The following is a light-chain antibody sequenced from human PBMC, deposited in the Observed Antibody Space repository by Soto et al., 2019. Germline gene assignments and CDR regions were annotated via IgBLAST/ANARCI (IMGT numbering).Light chain of an antibody. CDR1: SSDVGEHNY. J-gene: IGLJ2*01. V-gene: IGLV2-11*02. CDR3: CSHAGIYSLI. CDR2: DVI. Sequence: QSALTQPRSVSGSPGQSVTISCTGTSSDVGEHNYVSWYQQHPGKAPKLMIYDVIKRPSGVPDRFSGSKSGNTASLTISGLQAADEADYYCCSHAGIYSLIFGGGTKLTVL.